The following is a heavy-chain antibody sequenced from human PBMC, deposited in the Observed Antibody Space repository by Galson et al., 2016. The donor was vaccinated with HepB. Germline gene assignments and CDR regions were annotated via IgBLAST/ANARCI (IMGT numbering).Heavy chain of an antibody. CDR2: SSESGDTT. J-gene: IGHJ4*02. Sequence: SLRLSCAASGFTFSTYVMSWVRQAPGKGLEWVSGSSESGDTTYYADSVKGRFTVSRDNSKNTLYLQMNSLRAEDTALYYCAPDPFFGYWGQGTLVTVSS. CDR1: GFTFSTYV. V-gene: IGHV3-23*01. CDR3: APDPFFGY.